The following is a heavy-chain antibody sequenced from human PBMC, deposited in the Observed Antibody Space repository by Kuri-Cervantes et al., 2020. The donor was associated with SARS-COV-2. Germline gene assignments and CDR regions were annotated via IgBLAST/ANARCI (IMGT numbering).Heavy chain of an antibody. D-gene: IGHD2-2*01. J-gene: IGHJ6*02. CDR2: ISSSSSYI. CDR1: GFTFSSHS. V-gene: IGHV3-21*01. Sequence: GESLKISCAASGFTFSSHSMNWVRQAPGKGLEWVSAISSSSSYIYYADSVKGRFTISRDNAKNSLYLQMNSLRAEDTAVYYCARARRYCSSTSCYLYGMDVWGQGTTVTVSS. CDR3: ARARRYCSSTSCYLYGMDV.